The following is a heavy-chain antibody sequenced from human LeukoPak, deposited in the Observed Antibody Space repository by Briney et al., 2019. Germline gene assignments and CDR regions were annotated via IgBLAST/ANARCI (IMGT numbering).Heavy chain of an antibody. V-gene: IGHV3-9*01. D-gene: IGHD1-26*01. CDR3: ARTIVGATFDY. Sequence: GGSLRPSCAASGFTFDDYAMHWVRPPQGRGLEWVSCISWNSGSIGYADSVKGRFTISRDNAKNSLYLQMNSLRAEDTALYYCARTIVGATFDYWGQGTLVTVSS. CDR2: ISWNSGSI. CDR1: GFTFDDYA. J-gene: IGHJ4*02.